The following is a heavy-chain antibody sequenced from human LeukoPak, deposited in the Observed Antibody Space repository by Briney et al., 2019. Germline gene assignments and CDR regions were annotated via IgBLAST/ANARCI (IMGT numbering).Heavy chain of an antibody. V-gene: IGHV3-23*01. CDR3: VKGGRICSSSTCRVDY. CDR2: ISNSGAVT. CDR1: GFSFSSHA. J-gene: IGHJ4*02. Sequence: PGGSLRLSCAASGFSFSSHAMSWVRQAPGKGLEWVSVISNSGAVTHYADSVKGRFTISRDKSNNTLYLQMDNLSAEDTAIYYCVKGGRICSSSTCRVDYWGQGTLVTVSS. D-gene: IGHD2-2*01.